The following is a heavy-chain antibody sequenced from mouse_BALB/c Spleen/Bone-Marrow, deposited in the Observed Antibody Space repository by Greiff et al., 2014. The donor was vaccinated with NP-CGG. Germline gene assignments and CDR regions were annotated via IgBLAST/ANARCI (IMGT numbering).Heavy chain of an antibody. CDR1: GYSFTGYT. D-gene: IGHD2-4*01. CDR2: INPYNGGT. CDR3: ARRDYYDYAWFAY. V-gene: IGHV1-18*01. Sequence: VQLQESGPALVKPGASMKISCKASGYSFTGYTMNWVKRSHGKNLEWIGLINPYNGGTTYNQKFKGKATLTVDKSSSTAYMELLSLTSEDSAVYYCARRDYYDYAWFAYWGQGTLVTVSA. J-gene: IGHJ3*01.